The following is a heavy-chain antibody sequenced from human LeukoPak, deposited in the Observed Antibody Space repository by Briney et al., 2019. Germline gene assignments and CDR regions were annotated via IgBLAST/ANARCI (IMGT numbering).Heavy chain of an antibody. CDR1: GITFSSYA. D-gene: IGHD4-17*01. V-gene: IGHV3-23*01. J-gene: IGHJ6*02. CDR2: ISGSGGTT. CDR3: AKHHGDYYYYYGMDV. Sequence: GGSLRLSCAASGITFSSYAMSWVRQAPGKGLEWVSGISGSGGTTFYADSVKGRLTISRDNSKNTLYLQMNSLRAEDTAVYYCAKHHGDYYYYYGMDVWGQGTTVTVSS.